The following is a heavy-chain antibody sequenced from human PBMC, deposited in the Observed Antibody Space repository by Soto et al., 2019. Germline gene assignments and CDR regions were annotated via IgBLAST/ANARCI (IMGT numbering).Heavy chain of an antibody. J-gene: IGHJ6*02. CDR2: IYYSGST. CDR1: GGSISSYY. Sequence: PSETLSLTCTVSGGSISSYYWSWIRQPPGKGLEWIGYIYYSGSTNYNPSLKSRVTISVDTSKNQFSLKLSSVTAADTAVYYCARDERDYGMDVWGQGTTVTVPS. V-gene: IGHV4-59*01. CDR3: ARDERDYGMDV. D-gene: IGHD6-25*01.